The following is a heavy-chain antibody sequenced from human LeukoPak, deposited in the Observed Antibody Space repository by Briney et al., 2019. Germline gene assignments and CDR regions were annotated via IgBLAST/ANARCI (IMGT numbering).Heavy chain of an antibody. D-gene: IGHD3-22*01. CDR1: GGTFSSYA. CDR3: ASADPEKLELYYYDSSGYPYGMDV. CDR2: IIPIFGTA. J-gene: IGHJ6*02. V-gene: IGHV1-69*13. Sequence: SVKVSCKASGGTFSSYAISWVRQAPGQGLEWMGGIIPIFGTANYAQKFQGRVTITADESMSTAYMELSSLRSEDTAVYYCASADPEKLELYYYDSSGYPYGMDVWGQGTTVTVSS.